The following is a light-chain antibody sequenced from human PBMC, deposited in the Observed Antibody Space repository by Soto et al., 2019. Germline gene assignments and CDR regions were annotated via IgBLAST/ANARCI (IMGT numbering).Light chain of an antibody. V-gene: IGKV3-20*01. Sequence: EIVLTQSPGTLSLSPGERATLSCRASQSVSSSYLAWYQHKPGQAPRLLIYGASSRATGIPDRFSGSGSGTDFTLTISRLEPEDCAVYYCQQYGSSPHTFGQGTKLEIK. J-gene: IGKJ2*01. CDR1: QSVSSSY. CDR3: QQYGSSPHT. CDR2: GAS.